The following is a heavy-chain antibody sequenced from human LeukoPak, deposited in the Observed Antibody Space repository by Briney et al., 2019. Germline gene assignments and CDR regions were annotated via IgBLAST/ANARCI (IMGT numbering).Heavy chain of an antibody. Sequence: PGGTLRLSCAASGFTFSDYAMSWVRQAPGKGLELVSAISGSGGSTYYADSVKGRCTISRDNSKNTLYLQMNSLRAEDTAVYYCAKDLSGRGYYSDYWGQGTLVTVSS. CDR3: AKDLSGRGYYSDY. CDR1: GFTFSDYA. CDR2: ISGSGGST. V-gene: IGHV3-23*01. J-gene: IGHJ4*02. D-gene: IGHD3-10*01.